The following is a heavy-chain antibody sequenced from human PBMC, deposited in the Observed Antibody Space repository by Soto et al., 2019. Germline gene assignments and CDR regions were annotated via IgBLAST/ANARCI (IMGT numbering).Heavy chain of an antibody. J-gene: IGHJ3*02. D-gene: IGHD2-21*02. CDR2: INVDNGKT. CDR3: EVGRGFCGGDCSDAFDI. CDR1: GYIYITYA. Sequence: ASVKVSCKASGYIYITYALHWVRQAPGQRLEWMGWINVDNGKTKYSQKLQGSVTITRDTSASTVYMELSSLRSEDTAVYYCEVGRGFCGGDCSDAFDIWG. V-gene: IGHV1-3*01.